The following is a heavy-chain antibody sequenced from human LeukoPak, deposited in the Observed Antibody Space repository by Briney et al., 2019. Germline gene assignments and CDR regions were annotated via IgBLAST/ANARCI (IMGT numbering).Heavy chain of an antibody. Sequence: GGSLRLSCAASGFIFSSYGMHWVRQAPGKGLEWVAFIRYDASNEYYADSVKGRFTISRDNSKNTLYLQMDSLRPEDTAVYYCAKDEDYWGQGTLDTVSS. J-gene: IGHJ4*02. CDR1: GFIFSSYG. V-gene: IGHV3-30*02. CDR2: IRYDASNE. CDR3: AKDEDY.